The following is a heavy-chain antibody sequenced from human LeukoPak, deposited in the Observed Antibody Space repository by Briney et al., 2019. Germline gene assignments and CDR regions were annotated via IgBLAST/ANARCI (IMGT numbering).Heavy chain of an antibody. V-gene: IGHV3-7*01. CDR3: ARDATPPYDFWSGSRGYYFDY. J-gene: IGHJ4*02. CDR2: IKQDGSEK. Sequence: QPGGSLRLSCAASGFTFSSYWMSWVRQAPGKGLEGVANIKQDGSEKYYVDSVKGRFTISRDNAKNSLYLQMNSLRAEDTAVYYCARDATPPYDFWSGSRGYYFDYWGQGTLVTVSS. D-gene: IGHD3-3*01. CDR1: GFTFSSYW.